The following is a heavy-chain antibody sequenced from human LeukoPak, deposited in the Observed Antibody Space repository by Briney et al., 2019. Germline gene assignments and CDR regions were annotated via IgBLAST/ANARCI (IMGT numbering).Heavy chain of an antibody. Sequence: GGSLKLSCAASGFTFSTYAMHWVRQAPGKGLDWVADISYDGSSRSYADSVRGRFIISRDNPKSTLYVEMNSLRAEDTAVYYCARDLGYCTNGVCHTRFDYWGQGTLVAVSS. CDR2: ISYDGSSR. CDR1: GFTFSTYA. V-gene: IGHV3-30-3*01. J-gene: IGHJ4*02. CDR3: ARDLGYCTNGVCHTRFDY. D-gene: IGHD2-8*01.